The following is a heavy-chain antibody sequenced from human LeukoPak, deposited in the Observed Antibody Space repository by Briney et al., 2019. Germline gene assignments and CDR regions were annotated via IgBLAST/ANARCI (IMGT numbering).Heavy chain of an antibody. Sequence: SKTLSLTCTVSGGSISSSSYYWGWIRQPPGKGLEWIGSIYYSGSTYYNPSLKSRVTISVDTSKNQFSLKLSSVTAADTAVYYCARDQFGGHIVVVTAHEYWGQGTLVTVFS. CDR3: ARDQFGGHIVVVTAHEY. D-gene: IGHD2-21*02. V-gene: IGHV4-39*07. CDR1: GGSISSSSYY. CDR2: IYYSGST. J-gene: IGHJ4*02.